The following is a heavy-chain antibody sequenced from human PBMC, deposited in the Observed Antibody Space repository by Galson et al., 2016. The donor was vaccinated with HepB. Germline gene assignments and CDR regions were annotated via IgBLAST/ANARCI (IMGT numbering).Heavy chain of an antibody. J-gene: IGHJ4*02. CDR2: ISYDGSQK. Sequence: SLRLSCAASGFPFSIYAMHWVRQAPGKGLEWVAVISYDGSQKYYADSVEGRITISRDHSKNTLFLQMYSLRVEDTAVYHCGRGPRAITVAATGANLDNWGQGTLVTVSS. D-gene: IGHD2-15*01. CDR1: GFPFSIYA. CDR3: GRGPRAITVAATGANLDN. V-gene: IGHV3-30*04.